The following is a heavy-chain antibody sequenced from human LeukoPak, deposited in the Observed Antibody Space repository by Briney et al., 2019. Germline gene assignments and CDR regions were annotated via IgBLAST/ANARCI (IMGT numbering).Heavy chain of an antibody. CDR1: GYTFTSYY. V-gene: IGHV1-46*01. CDR2: INPSGGST. D-gene: IGHD6-19*01. Sequence: ASVKVSCKASGYTFTSYYMHWVRHAPGQGLEWMGIINPSGGSTSYAQKFQGRVTMTRDMSPSTVHMELSSLRSEDTPVYYCARASGHSSSGWYRARWDWFDPWGQGTLVTVSS. CDR3: ARASGHSSSGWYRARWDWFDP. J-gene: IGHJ5*02.